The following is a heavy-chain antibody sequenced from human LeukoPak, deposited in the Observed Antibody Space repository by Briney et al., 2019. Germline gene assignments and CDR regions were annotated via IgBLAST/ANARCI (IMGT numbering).Heavy chain of an antibody. D-gene: IGHD3-22*01. CDR3: ARRSPYYYDSSGYYYVHDY. CDR2: IYYSGST. V-gene: IGHV4-30-4*01. Sequence: SQTLSLTCTVSGGSISSGDYYWSWIRQPPGKGLEWIGYIYYSGSTYYNPSLKSRVTISVDTSKNQFSLKLSSVTAADTAVYYCARRSPYYYDSSGYYYVHDYWGQGTLVTVSS. J-gene: IGHJ4*02. CDR1: GGSISSGDYY.